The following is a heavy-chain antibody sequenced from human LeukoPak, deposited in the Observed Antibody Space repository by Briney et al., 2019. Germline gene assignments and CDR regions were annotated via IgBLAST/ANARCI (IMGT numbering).Heavy chain of an antibody. Sequence: SETLSLTCTVSGGSISSSSYYWGWIRQPPGKGLEWIGGIYYSGSTYYNPSLKSRVTISVDTSKNQFSLKLSSVTAADTAVYYCARNGDAFDIWGQGTMVTVSS. CDR2: IYYSGST. CDR3: ARNGDAFDI. CDR1: GGSISSSSYY. V-gene: IGHV4-39*01. J-gene: IGHJ3*02. D-gene: IGHD1-1*01.